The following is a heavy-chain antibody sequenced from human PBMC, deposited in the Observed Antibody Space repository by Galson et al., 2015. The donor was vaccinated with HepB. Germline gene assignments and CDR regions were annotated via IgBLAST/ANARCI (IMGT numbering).Heavy chain of an antibody. J-gene: IGHJ4*02. CDR3: AKGEAAAPFDY. Sequence: SLRLSCAASGSTFSSYAMSWVRQAPGEGLEWVSAISGSGGSTYYADSVKGRFTISRDNSKNTLYLQMNSLRAEDTAVYYCAKGEAAAPFDYWGQGTLVTVSS. CDR2: ISGSGGST. CDR1: GSTFSSYA. D-gene: IGHD6-13*01. V-gene: IGHV3-23*01.